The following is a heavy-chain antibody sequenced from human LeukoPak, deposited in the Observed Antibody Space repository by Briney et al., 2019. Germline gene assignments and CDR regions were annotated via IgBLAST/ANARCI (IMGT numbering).Heavy chain of an antibody. CDR1: GLTVSSNY. V-gene: IGHV3-66*01. CDR3: ASGPSGYVVGNV. D-gene: IGHD5-12*01. CDR2: IYSGGST. Sequence: GGSLRLSCAASGLTVSSNYMSWVRQAPGKGLESVSVIYSGGSTYHADSVKGRFSISRDNSKNTLFLQMNSLRAEDTAVYYCASGPSGYVVGNVWGQGTTVTVSS. J-gene: IGHJ6*02.